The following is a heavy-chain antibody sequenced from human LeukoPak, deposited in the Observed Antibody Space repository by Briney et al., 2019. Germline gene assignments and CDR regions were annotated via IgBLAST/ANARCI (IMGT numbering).Heavy chain of an antibody. CDR3: ARVIRPPNEKIAVTVAGWFDP. D-gene: IGHD6-19*01. CDR1: GGTFSSYA. Sequence: PWASVKVSCKASGGTFSSYAISWVRQAPGQGLEWMGGIIPIFGTANYAQKFQGRVTITADESTSTAYMELSSLRSEDTAVYYCARVIRPPNEKIAVTVAGWFDPWGQGTLVTVSS. V-gene: IGHV1-69*13. J-gene: IGHJ5*02. CDR2: IIPIFGTA.